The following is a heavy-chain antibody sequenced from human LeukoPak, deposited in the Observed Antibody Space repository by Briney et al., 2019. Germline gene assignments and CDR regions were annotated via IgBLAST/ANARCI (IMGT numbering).Heavy chain of an antibody. J-gene: IGHJ4*02. CDR3: ARAVQLFGY. V-gene: IGHV3-11*06. Sequence: GGSLRLSCAASVFTFSDYYMSWIRQAPGKGLEWVSYISSSSSYTNYADSVKGRFTISRDNAKNSLYLQMNSLRAEDTAVYYCARAVQLFGYWGQGTLVTVSS. CDR2: ISSSSSYT. CDR1: VFTFSDYY. D-gene: IGHD5-18*01.